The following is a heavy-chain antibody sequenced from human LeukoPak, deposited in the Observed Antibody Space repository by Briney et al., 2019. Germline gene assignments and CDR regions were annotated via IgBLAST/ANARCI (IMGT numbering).Heavy chain of an antibody. V-gene: IGHV3-21*01. J-gene: IGHJ4*02. CDR3: ARGGYCSSTSCYLNY. CDR2: ISSSSSYI. CDR1: GFTFSSYS. D-gene: IGHD2-2*01. Sequence: GGSLRLSCAASGFTFSSYSMNWVRQAPGKGLEWVTSISSSSSYIYYADSVKGRFTISRDNAKNSLYLQMNSLRAEDTAVYYCARGGYCSSTSCYLNYWGQGTLVTVSS.